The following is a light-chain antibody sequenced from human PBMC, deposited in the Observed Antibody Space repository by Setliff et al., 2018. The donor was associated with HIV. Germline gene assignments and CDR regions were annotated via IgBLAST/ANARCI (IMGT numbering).Light chain of an antibody. CDR2: DVT. V-gene: IGLV2-11*01. CDR3: CSYAGTNTYI. CDR1: SSDVGAYNY. J-gene: IGLJ1*01. Sequence: SALTQPRSVSGSPGQSVAFSCTGSSSDVGAYNYVSWYQQRPGTAPKLIIYDVTKRPSGVPDRFSASKSGDTASLTISGLQSEDEADYYCCSYAGTNTYIFGTGTKVTVL.